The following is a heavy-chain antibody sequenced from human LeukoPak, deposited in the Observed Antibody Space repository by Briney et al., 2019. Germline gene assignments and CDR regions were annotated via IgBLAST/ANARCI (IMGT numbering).Heavy chain of an antibody. D-gene: IGHD3-9*01. V-gene: IGHV4-34*01. CDR3: ARQYIDILTGYHRGELYWYFDL. J-gene: IGHJ2*01. Sequence: SETLSLTCAVYGGSFSGYYWSWIRQPPGKGLEWIGEINRSGSTNYNPSLKSRVTISVDTSKNQFSLKLSSVTAADTAVYYCARQYIDILTGYHRGELYWYFDLWGRGTLVTVSS. CDR2: INRSGST. CDR1: GGSFSGYY.